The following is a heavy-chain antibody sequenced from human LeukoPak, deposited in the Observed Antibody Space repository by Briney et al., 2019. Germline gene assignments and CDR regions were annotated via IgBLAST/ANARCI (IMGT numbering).Heavy chain of an antibody. CDR1: GFTFSNYA. CDR2: INHSGST. Sequence: GSLRLSCAASGFTFSNYAMSWIRQPPGKGLEWIGEINHSGSTNYNPSLKSRVTISVDTSKNQFSLKLSSVTAADTAVYYCARGFYDSSGYRRNAFDIWGQGTMVTVSS. D-gene: IGHD3-22*01. CDR3: ARGFYDSSGYRRNAFDI. V-gene: IGHV4-34*01. J-gene: IGHJ3*02.